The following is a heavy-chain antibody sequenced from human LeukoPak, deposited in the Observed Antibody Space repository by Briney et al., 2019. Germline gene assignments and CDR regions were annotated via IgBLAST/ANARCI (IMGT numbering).Heavy chain of an antibody. CDR3: AREADYYDSSVYFDY. Sequence: SVKVSCKASGGTFSSYAISWVRQAPGQGLEWMGGIIPIFGTANYAQKFQGRVTITADESTSTAYIELSSLRSEDTAVYYCAREADYYDSSVYFDYWGQGTLVTVSS. D-gene: IGHD3-22*01. J-gene: IGHJ4*02. CDR2: IIPIFGTA. CDR1: GGTFSSYA. V-gene: IGHV1-69*13.